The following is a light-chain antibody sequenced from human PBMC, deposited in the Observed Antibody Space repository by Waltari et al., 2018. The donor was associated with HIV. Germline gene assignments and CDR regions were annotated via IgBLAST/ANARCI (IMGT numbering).Light chain of an antibody. Sequence: DIQMTQSPSPLSASVGDRVTITCRASEDIRTFLAWYQQKSGKVPKLLIYSASTLQSGVTSRFSGGGSGTDFSLTINNLQPEDAGTYYCQKYNSAPRTFGRGTIVEI. V-gene: IGKV1-27*01. CDR2: SAS. CDR1: EDIRTF. CDR3: QKYNSAPRT. J-gene: IGKJ2*01.